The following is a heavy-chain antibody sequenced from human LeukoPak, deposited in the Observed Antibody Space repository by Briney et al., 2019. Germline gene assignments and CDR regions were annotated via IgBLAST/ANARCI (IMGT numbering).Heavy chain of an antibody. CDR2: IYYSGST. V-gene: IGHV4-59*12. Sequence: SETLSLTCTVSGGSISRDNWSWIRQPPGKGLEWIGYIYYSGSTNYNPSLKSRVTISLDKSNNQFSLKLSSVTAADTAVYSCAREGSRRLYMDVWGKGTTVTVSS. D-gene: IGHD1-26*01. CDR3: AREGSRRLYMDV. CDR1: GGSISRDN. J-gene: IGHJ6*03.